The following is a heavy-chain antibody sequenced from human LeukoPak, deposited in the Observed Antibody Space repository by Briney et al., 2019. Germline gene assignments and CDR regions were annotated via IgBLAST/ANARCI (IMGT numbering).Heavy chain of an antibody. J-gene: IGHJ4*02. D-gene: IGHD4-17*01. Sequence: GGSLRLSCVASGFTFSSNGMHWVRQAPGKGLEWVTFIQYDGSKKYYADSVKGRFTISRDNSKNTLYLQMNSLRAEDTAVYYCAKDWSGSVTTFDYWGQGTLVTVSS. V-gene: IGHV3-30*02. CDR3: AKDWSGSVTTFDY. CDR2: IQYDGSKK. CDR1: GFTFSSNG.